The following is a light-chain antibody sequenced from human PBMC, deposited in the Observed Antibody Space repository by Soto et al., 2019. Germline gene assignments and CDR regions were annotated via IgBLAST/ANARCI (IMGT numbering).Light chain of an antibody. CDR3: SSYAGSNNLV. J-gene: IGLJ2*01. CDR1: SSDVGGYNY. V-gene: IGLV2-8*01. Sequence: QSALTQPPSASGSPGQSVTISCTGTSSDVGGYNYVSWYQQHPGKAPKLMIYEVSKRPSGVPDRFSGSKSGNTASLTVYGHQSEDEADYYGSSYAGSNNLVVGGGTKLPVL. CDR2: EVS.